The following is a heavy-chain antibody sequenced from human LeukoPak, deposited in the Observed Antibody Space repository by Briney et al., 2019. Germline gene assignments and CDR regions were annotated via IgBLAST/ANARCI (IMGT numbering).Heavy chain of an antibody. J-gene: IGHJ3*02. CDR2: ISTYNGNT. D-gene: IGHD1-1*01. CDR3: AENPSHTTGTEYDAFDI. Sequence: GASVKVSCKASGYTFTSYGIIWVRQAPGQGLEWMGWISTYNGNTNYAQKIQGRVTMTTDTSTSTAYMELRSLRSDDTAVYYCAENPSHTTGTEYDAFDIWGQGTMVTVSS. V-gene: IGHV1-18*01. CDR1: GYTFTSYG.